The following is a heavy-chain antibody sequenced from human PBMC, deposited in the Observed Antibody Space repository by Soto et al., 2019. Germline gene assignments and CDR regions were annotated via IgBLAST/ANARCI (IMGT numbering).Heavy chain of an antibody. J-gene: IGHJ6*03. V-gene: IGHV4-34*02. Sequence: QVQLQQWGAGLLKPSETLSLTCGVYGGSLSVYYWSWIRQSPGKGLERIGEINHSGSTNYNPSFKSRVTISVDTAKNQFSVKLTSLTGADTAVYYCALIPVRLSTFYSYMDVWGGGTTVTVSS. CDR1: GGSLSVYY. CDR3: ALIPVRLSTFYSYMDV. D-gene: IGHD3-3*01. CDR2: INHSGST.